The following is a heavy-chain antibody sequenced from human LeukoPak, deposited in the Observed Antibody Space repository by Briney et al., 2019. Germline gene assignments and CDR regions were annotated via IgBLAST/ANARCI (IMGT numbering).Heavy chain of an antibody. CDR1: GFTFSGYW. Sequence: GGSLRLSCAASGFTFSGYWMSWVRQAPGKGLEWVANIKPDGSEKYYVDSVKGRFTISRENAKNSLYLQMNSLRAEDTAVYYCARDRIQLWSHDYWGQGTLVTVSS. CDR3: ARDRIQLWSHDY. V-gene: IGHV3-7*04. CDR2: IKPDGSEK. D-gene: IGHD5-18*01. J-gene: IGHJ4*02.